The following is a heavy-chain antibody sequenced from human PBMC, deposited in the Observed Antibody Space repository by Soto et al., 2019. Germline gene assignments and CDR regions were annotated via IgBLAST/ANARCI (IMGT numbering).Heavy chain of an antibody. CDR1: GGSINSGGYC. CDR3: SRGILV. CDR2: ISYGGST. J-gene: IGHJ4*02. D-gene: IGHD5-18*01. Sequence: QVQLQESGPGLVKPSQTLSITCTVSGGSINSGGYCWSWIRQHPGKGLDWIGCISYGGSTSYNPSLKSRVTISVDTSKNQFSLKLTSVTAADTAVYYCSRGILVWGQGALITVSS. V-gene: IGHV4-31*03.